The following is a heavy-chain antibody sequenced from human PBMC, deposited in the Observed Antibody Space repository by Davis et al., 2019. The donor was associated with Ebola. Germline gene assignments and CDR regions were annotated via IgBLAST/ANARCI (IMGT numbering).Heavy chain of an antibody. CDR1: GYTFTGYY. J-gene: IGHJ6*02. CDR3: ARDDFWGGDYYYGMDV. Sequence: SVKVSCKASGYTFTGYYMHWVRQAPGQGLEWMGRIIPILGIANYAQKFQGRVTITADKSTSTAYMELSSLRSEDTAVYYCARDDFWGGDYYYGMDVWGQGTTVTVSS. CDR2: IIPILGIA. V-gene: IGHV1-69*04. D-gene: IGHD3-3*01.